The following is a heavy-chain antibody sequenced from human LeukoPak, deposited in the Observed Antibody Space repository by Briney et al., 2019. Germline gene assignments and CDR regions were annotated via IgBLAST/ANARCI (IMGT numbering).Heavy chain of an antibody. CDR3: ARAPTYYDFWSGYYDMDV. CDR1: GGSISSGSYY. J-gene: IGHJ6*04. V-gene: IGHV4-61*02. Sequence: SETLSLTCTVSGGSISSGSYYWSWIRQPAGKGLEWIGRIYTSGSTNYNPSLKSRVTISVDTSKNQFSLKLSSVTAADTAVYYCARAPTYYDFWSGYYDMDVWGKGTTVTVSS. D-gene: IGHD3-3*01. CDR2: IYTSGST.